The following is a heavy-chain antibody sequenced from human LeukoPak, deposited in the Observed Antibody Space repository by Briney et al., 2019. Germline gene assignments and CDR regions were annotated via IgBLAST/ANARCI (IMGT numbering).Heavy chain of an antibody. CDR1: GGSLSSGTYY. V-gene: IGHV4-61*01. CDR3: ARVSVAVAGDYFDY. J-gene: IGHJ4*02. CDR2: IYYSGNT. Sequence: PSETLSLTCTVSGGSLSSGTYYWSWIRQPPGKGLEWIGYIYYSGNTDYNPSLKSRVTISVDTSKNQFSLRLSSVTAADTAVYYCARVSVAVAGDYFDYWGQGTLVTVSP. D-gene: IGHD6-19*01.